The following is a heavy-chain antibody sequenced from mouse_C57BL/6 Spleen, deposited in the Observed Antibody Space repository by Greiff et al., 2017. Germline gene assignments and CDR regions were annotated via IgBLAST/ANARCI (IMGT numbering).Heavy chain of an antibody. J-gene: IGHJ2*01. Sequence: QVQLKQSGPGLVQPSQSLSITCTVSGFSLTSYGVHWVRQSPGKGLEWLGVIWSGGSTDYNAAFISRLSISKDNSKSQVFFKMNSLQADDTAIYYCAREAYYSNLYYFDYWGQGTTLTVSS. D-gene: IGHD2-5*01. CDR3: AREAYYSNLYYFDY. CDR2: IWSGGST. CDR1: GFSLTSYG. V-gene: IGHV2-2*01.